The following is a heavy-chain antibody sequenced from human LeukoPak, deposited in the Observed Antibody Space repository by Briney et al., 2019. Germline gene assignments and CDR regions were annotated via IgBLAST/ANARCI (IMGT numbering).Heavy chain of an antibody. D-gene: IGHD3-10*01. CDR3: AKDPIGELWFGELWYYMDV. CDR2: ISGSDGST. V-gene: IGHV3-23*01. CDR1: GFTFSSSA. Sequence: GGSLRLSCAASGFTFSSSAMTWVRQAPGKGLEWVSAISGSDGSTYYADSVKGRFTISRDDSKNTLYLQMNSLRAEDTAVYYCAKDPIGELWFGELWYYMDVWGKGTTVTISS. J-gene: IGHJ6*03.